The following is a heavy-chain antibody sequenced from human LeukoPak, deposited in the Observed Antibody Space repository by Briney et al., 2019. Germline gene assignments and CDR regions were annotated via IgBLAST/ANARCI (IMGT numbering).Heavy chain of an antibody. V-gene: IGHV4-38-2*02. D-gene: IGHD5-18*01. CDR3: ARIPSSGRIQLWFADY. Sequence: TSETLSLTCTVSGYSISSGYYWGWIRQPPGKGLEWIGSIYHSGSTYYNPSLKSRVTISIDTSKNQFSLKLSSVTAADTAVYYCARIPSSGRIQLWFADYWGQGTLVTVSS. J-gene: IGHJ4*02. CDR1: GYSISSGYY. CDR2: IYHSGST.